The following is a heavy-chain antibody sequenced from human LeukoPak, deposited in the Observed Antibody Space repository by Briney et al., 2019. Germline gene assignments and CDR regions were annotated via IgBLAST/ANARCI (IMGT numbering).Heavy chain of an antibody. CDR2: IYYTGST. Sequence: SETLSLTCTVSGSSISTTTYYWGWIRQSPGKGLEWIGSIYYTGSTFYNPSLKSRVTLSVDTSKHQFSLRLSSVTAADTAVYYCATSSSLWYSNYWGQGTLVTVSS. D-gene: IGHD6-19*01. J-gene: IGHJ4*02. CDR1: GSSISTTTYY. V-gene: IGHV4-39*01. CDR3: ATSSSLWYSNY.